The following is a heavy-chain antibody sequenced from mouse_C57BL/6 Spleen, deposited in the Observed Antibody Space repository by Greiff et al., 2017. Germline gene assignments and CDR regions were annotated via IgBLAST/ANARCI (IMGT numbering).Heavy chain of an antibody. D-gene: IGHD1-3*01. J-gene: IGHJ2*01. V-gene: IGHV14-4*01. CDR1: GFNIKDDY. CDR3: TTGLRGLDY. CDR2: IDPENGDT. Sequence: VQLQQSGAELVRPGASVKLSCTASGFNIKDDYMHWVKQRPEQGLEWIGWIDPENGDTEYASKFQGKATITADPSSNTAYLQLSSLTSEDTAVYYCTTGLRGLDYWGQGTTLTVSS.